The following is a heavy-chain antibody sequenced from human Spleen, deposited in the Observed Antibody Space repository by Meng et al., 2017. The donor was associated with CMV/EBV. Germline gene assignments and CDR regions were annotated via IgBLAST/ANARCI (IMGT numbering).Heavy chain of an antibody. V-gene: IGHV3-7*01. D-gene: IGHD4-23*01. J-gene: IGHJ5*02. CDR3: ARQDRWWFDP. CDR2: INQDGSEY. Sequence: GGSLRLSCAASGFTFGSFWMSWVRQAPGKGLEWVANINQDGSEYHYVDSVKGRFTISRDNAKNSLNLQMNSLGAEDTAVYYWARQDRWWFDPWGQGTLVTVSS. CDR1: GFTFGSFW.